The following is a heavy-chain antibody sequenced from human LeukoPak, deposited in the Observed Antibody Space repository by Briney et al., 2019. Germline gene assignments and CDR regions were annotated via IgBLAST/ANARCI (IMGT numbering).Heavy chain of an antibody. V-gene: IGHV3-33*01. J-gene: IGHJ4*02. Sequence: GGSLRLSCAASGFTLSNSGMHWVRQAPGKGLEWVAVIWADGSNKYYADSVKGRFTISRDNSKNTLYLQMNSLRVEDTAMYYCARDLGDSPFDYWGPGTQVTVSS. D-gene: IGHD3-16*01. CDR3: ARDLGDSPFDY. CDR2: IWADGSNK. CDR1: GFTLSNSG.